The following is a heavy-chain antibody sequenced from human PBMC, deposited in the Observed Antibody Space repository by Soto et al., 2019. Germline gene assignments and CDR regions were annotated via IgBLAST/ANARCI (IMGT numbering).Heavy chain of an antibody. J-gene: IGHJ4*02. Sequence: ASVKVSCKASGGTFSSYAISWVRQAPGQGLEWMGGIIPIFGTANYAQKFQGRVTITADESTSTAYMELSSLRSEDTAIYYCARLQVSATPYYFDFWGPGTLVTVSS. V-gene: IGHV1-69*13. CDR2: IIPIFGTA. CDR1: GGTFSSYA. CDR3: ARLQVSATPYYFDF. D-gene: IGHD2-15*01.